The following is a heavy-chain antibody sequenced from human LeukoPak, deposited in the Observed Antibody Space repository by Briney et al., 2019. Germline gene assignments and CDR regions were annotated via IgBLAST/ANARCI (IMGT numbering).Heavy chain of an antibody. V-gene: IGHV3-66*02. D-gene: IGHD4-17*01. CDR3: ARDSGTTVTGYYYYYMDV. J-gene: IGHJ6*03. CDR2: IYSGGST. Sequence: PGGSLRLSCAASGFTVRNSYMSWVRQAPGKGLEWVSVIYSGGSTYYADSVKGRFTISRDNSKNTLYLQMNSLGAEDTAVYYCARDSGTTVTGYYYYYMDVWGKGTTVNVSS. CDR1: GFTVRNSY.